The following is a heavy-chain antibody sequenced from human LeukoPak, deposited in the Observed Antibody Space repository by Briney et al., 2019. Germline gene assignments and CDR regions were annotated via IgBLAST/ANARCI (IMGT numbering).Heavy chain of an antibody. V-gene: IGHV1-2*02. J-gene: IGHJ1*01. Sequence: ASVKVSCKASGYTFTGYYMHWVRQAPGQGLEWMGWINPNSGGTNCAQKFQGRVTMTRDTSISTAYMELSRLRSDDTAVYYCARRVNVGAPYFQHWGQGTLVTVSS. CDR2: INPNSGGT. CDR3: ARRVNVGAPYFQH. D-gene: IGHD1-26*01. CDR1: GYTFTGYY.